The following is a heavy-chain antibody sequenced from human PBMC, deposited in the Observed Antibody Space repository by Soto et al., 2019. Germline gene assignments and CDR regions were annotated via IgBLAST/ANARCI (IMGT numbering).Heavy chain of an antibody. CDR3: ARESYSYGSGSYWAWFDP. Sequence: GGSLRLSCAASGFTFSSYGMHWVRQAPGKGLEWVAVIWYDGSNKYYADSVKGRFTISRDNSKNTLYLQMNSLRAEDTAVYYCARESYSYGSGSYWAWFDPWGQGTLVTVSS. CDR2: IWYDGSNK. V-gene: IGHV3-33*01. J-gene: IGHJ5*02. D-gene: IGHD3-10*01. CDR1: GFTFSSYG.